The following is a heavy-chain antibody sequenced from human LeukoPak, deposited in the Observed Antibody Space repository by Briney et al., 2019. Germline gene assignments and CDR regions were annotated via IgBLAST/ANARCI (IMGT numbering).Heavy chain of an antibody. CDR1: GFTFTSSA. CDR3: AADSPNLRITMIPTGY. J-gene: IGHJ4*02. CDR2: IVVGSGNT. D-gene: IGHD3-22*01. Sequence: SVEVSCKASGFTFTSSAVQWVRQARGQRLEWIGWIVVGSGNTNYAQKFQERVTITRDMSTSTAYMKLSSLRSEDTAVYYCAADSPNLRITMIPTGYWGQGTLVTVSS. V-gene: IGHV1-58*01.